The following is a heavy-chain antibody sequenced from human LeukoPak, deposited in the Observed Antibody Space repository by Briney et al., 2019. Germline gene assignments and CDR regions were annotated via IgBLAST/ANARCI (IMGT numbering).Heavy chain of an antibody. J-gene: IGHJ4*02. CDR3: ARQNIGIVVVPAAMHFDY. V-gene: IGHV4-39*01. D-gene: IGHD2-2*01. Sequence: PSETLSLTCTVSGGSISSSSYYWGWIRQPPGKGLEWIGSIYYSGSTYYNPSLKGRVTISVDTSKNQSSLKLSSVTAADTAVYYCARQNIGIVVVPAAMHFDYWGQGTLVTVSS. CDR1: GGSISSSSYY. CDR2: IYYSGST.